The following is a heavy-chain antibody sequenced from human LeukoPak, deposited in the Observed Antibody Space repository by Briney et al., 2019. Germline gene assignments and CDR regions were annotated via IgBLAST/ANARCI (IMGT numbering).Heavy chain of an antibody. CDR1: GFTFSSYS. CDR3: ARVLRDFDY. D-gene: IGHD3-16*01. V-gene: IGHV3-48*04. CDR2: ISNNGYTI. Sequence: GGSLRLSCAASGFTFSSYSMNWVRQGPGKGLEWVSYISNNGYTIYYADSVKGRFTISRDNAKNSLYLQMNSLRAEDTAVYYCARVLRDFDYWGQGTLVTVSS. J-gene: IGHJ4*02.